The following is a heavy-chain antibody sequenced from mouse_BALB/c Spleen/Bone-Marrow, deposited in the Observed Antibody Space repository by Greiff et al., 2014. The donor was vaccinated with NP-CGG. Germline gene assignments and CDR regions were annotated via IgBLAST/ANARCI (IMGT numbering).Heavy chain of an antibody. CDR3: ARDHYGNYGGSFFAY. Sequence: VQLQESGPGLVAPSQSLSITCTVSGFSLTSYGVHWVRQPPGKGLEWLGVIWAGGSTNYSSALMSRLSISKDNSKSQVFLKMNSLQTDDTAMYYCARDHYGNYGGSFFAYWGQGTLVTVSA. CDR2: IWAGGST. CDR1: GFSLTSYG. V-gene: IGHV2-9*02. D-gene: IGHD2-1*01. J-gene: IGHJ3*01.